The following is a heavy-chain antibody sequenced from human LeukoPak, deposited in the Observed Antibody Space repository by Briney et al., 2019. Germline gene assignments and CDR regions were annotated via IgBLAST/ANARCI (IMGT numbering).Heavy chain of an antibody. J-gene: IGHJ4*02. D-gene: IGHD6-13*01. V-gene: IGHV1-8*03. CDR2: MNPNSGNT. CDR3: ARSKAAAGTSGFDY. CDR1: GYTFTSYD. Sequence: ASVKVSCKASGYTFTSYDINWVRQATGQGLEWMGWMNPNSGNTGYAQKFQGRVTITRNTSISTAYMELSSLRSEDTAVYYCARSKAAAGTSGFDYWGQGTLVTVSS.